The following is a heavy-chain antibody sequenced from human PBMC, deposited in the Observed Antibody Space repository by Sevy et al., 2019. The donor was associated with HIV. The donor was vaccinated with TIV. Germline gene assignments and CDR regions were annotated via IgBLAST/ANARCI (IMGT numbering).Heavy chain of an antibody. CDR2: INPNTGKT. V-gene: IGHV1-8*01. CDR3: SRRAFNDY. CDR1: GYTFTRYE. Sequence: ASVKVSCETSGYTFTRYEINWVRLVSGQGLEYMGWINPNTGKTGYVQKFQGRFTMTVDTSKTTAYMELSNLKPDDTAMYYCSRRAFNDYWGQGSLVTVSS. J-gene: IGHJ4*02.